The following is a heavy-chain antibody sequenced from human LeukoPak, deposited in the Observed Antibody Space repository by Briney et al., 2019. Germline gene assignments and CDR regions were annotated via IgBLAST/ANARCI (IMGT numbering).Heavy chain of an antibody. D-gene: IGHD4-17*01. CDR3: AKGGGYGDYYYYYYYMDV. V-gene: IGHV3-23*01. J-gene: IGHJ6*03. CDR2: ISGSGGST. CDR1: GFTFSSYA. Sequence: EPGGSLRLSCAASGFTFSSYAMSWVRQAPGKGLEWVSAISGSGGSTYYADSVKGRFTISRDNSKNTLYLQMNSLRAEDTAVYYCAKGGGYGDYYYYYYYMDVWGKGTTVTVSS.